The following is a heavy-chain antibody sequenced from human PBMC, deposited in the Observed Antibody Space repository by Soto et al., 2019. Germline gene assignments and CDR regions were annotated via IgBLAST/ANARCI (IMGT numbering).Heavy chain of an antibody. CDR1: VFSLTTSGVG. CDR3: AHRVLRTVFGLVTTTAIYFDF. V-gene: IGHV2-5*02. J-gene: IGHJ4*02. D-gene: IGHD3-3*01. Sequence: QITLNESGPTQVKPRQTLTLTCTFSVFSLTTSGVGVGWIRQSQGKSPEWLALIYWDDDKRYSPSMKSRLTITKDTSNNQVVLTMADLDPADTATYYCAHRVLRTVFGLVTTTAIYFDFWGQGTPVAVSS. CDR2: IYWDDDK.